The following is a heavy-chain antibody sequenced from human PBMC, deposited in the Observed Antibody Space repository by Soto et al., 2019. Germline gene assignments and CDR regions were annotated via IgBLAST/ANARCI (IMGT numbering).Heavy chain of an antibody. J-gene: IGHJ6*02. V-gene: IGHV1-69*01. D-gene: IGHD3-22*01. CDR1: GGTFRSYS. CDR3: ARPDEGGYSSNNHYYYALDV. CDR2: IIPIFDIT. Sequence: QVQLVQSGAEVKKPGSSVKVSCKASGGTFRSYSISWVRQAPGQGLEWMGGIIPIFDITNYAQKFQGRVTITADESTSTAYRELSSLGSDDTAVYYCARPDEGGYSSNNHYYYALDVWGQGTTVTV.